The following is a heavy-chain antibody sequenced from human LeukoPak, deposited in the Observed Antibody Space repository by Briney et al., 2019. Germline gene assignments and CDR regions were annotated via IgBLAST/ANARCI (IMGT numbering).Heavy chain of an antibody. V-gene: IGHV4-31*03. J-gene: IGHJ4*02. CDR3: ARSGVWFGTYYFDY. CDR2: IYYSGST. D-gene: IGHD3-10*01. Sequence: PSETLSLTCTVSGGSISSGGYYWSWIRQHPGKGLEWIGYIYYSGSTYYNPSLKSRVTISVDTSKNQFSLKLSSVTAADTAVYYCARSGVWFGTYYFDYWGQGTLVTVSS. CDR1: GGSISSGGYY.